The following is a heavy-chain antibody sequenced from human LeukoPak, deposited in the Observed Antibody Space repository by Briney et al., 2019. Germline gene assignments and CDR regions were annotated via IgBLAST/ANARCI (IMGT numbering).Heavy chain of an antibody. CDR1: GYTFTSYD. D-gene: IGHD4-23*01. Sequence: AASVKVSCKASGYTFTSYDINWVRQATGQGLEWMGWMNPNNGHTGYAPNFQGRVTMTRDTSISTAYMELSSLTSEDTAVYYCARTTVVTPLDYWGQGTLVTVSS. CDR2: MNPNNGHT. V-gene: IGHV1-8*01. J-gene: IGHJ4*02. CDR3: ARTTVVTPLDY.